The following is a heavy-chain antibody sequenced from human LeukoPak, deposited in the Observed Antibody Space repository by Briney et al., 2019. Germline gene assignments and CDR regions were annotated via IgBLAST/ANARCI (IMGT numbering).Heavy chain of an antibody. D-gene: IGHD3-22*01. CDR1: GDSVSSNSAA. J-gene: IGHJ4*02. CDR3: ARASEGGYDY. Sequence: SQTLSLTCAISGDSVSSNSAAWSWIRQSPSRGLEWVGRTYYRSKWYNDYAVSVQGRITINPDTPKNQFSLQLNSVTPEDTAVYYCARASEGGYDYWGQGTLVTVSS. V-gene: IGHV6-1*01. CDR2: TYYRSKWYN.